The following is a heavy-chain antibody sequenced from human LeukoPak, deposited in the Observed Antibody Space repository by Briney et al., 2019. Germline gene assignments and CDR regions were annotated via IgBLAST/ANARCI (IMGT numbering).Heavy chain of an antibody. Sequence: GGSLRLSCAASGFTFSSYAMHWVRQAPGKGLEWVAVISYDGNNKYYADSVKGRFSISRDNSKNTLFLQMNSLRAEDAAVYYCARDIGGSYTAIDYWGQGTLVTVSS. CDR3: ARDIGGSYTAIDY. J-gene: IGHJ4*02. CDR1: GFTFSSYA. CDR2: ISYDGNNK. D-gene: IGHD1-26*01. V-gene: IGHV3-30*07.